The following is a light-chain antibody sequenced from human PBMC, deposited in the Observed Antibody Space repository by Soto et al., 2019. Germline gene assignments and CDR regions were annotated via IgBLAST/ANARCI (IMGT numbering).Light chain of an antibody. V-gene: IGKV3-20*01. CDR3: QQFSSYPLT. CDR1: QTVRNNY. J-gene: IGKJ4*01. Sequence: EFALAQSAGTLSLSPGEGATLSCRASQTVRNNYLAWYQQKPGQAPRLLIYDASSRATGIPDRFSGGGSGTDFTLTISRLEPEDFAVYYCQQFSSYPLTFGGGTKVDI. CDR2: DAS.